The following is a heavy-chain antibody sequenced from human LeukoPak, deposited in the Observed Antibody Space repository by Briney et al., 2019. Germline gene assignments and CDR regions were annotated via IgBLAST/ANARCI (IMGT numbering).Heavy chain of an antibody. J-gene: IGHJ4*02. CDR3: ARDPYVFNFDY. D-gene: IGHD3-10*02. CDR2: IKEDGSET. CDR1: GFTFSNYW. V-gene: IGHV3-7*03. Sequence: GGSLRLSCAASGFTFSNYWMSWVRQAPGKGPEWMGNIKEDGSETYYVDSVKGRFTISRDNAQNSLYLHMHSLRVEDTAVYYCARDPYVFNFDYWGQGTLVTVSS.